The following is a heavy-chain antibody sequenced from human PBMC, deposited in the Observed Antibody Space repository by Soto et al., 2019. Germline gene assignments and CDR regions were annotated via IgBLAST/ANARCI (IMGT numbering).Heavy chain of an antibody. CDR1: GGSISSYY. J-gene: IGHJ4*02. CDR2: IYYSGST. Sequence: SETLSLTCTVSGGSISSYYLSWIRQPPGKGLEWIGYIYYSGSTNYNPSLRSRVTISVDTSKNQFSLKLSTVTAADTAVYFCAREKNLDITGTTNYFDYWGQGTLVTVSS. CDR3: AREKNLDITGTTNYFDY. D-gene: IGHD1-7*01. V-gene: IGHV4-59*01.